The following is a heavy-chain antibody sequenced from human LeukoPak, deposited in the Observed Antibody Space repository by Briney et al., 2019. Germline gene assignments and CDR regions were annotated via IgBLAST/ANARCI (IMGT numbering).Heavy chain of an antibody. J-gene: IGHJ4*02. D-gene: IGHD1-7*01. CDR3: ARVAGTTTFDY. V-gene: IGHV4-59*01. CDR2: IYYSGST. Sequence: SETLSLTCTVSGGSISSYYWSWIRQPPGKGLEWIGYIYYSGSTNYNPSLKSRVTISVDTSKNQFSLKLRSVTAADTAVYYCARVAGTTTFDYWGQGTLVTVSS. CDR1: GGSISSYY.